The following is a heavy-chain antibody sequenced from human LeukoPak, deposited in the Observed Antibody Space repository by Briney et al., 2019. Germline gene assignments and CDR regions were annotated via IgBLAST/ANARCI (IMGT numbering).Heavy chain of an antibody. V-gene: IGHV3-7*01. Sequence: GGSLRLSCAASGFTFNGFWMSWVRQAPGKGLEWVANIKQDGSDIYYLGSVRGRFTISRDNAMNSLYLQKNSLRAEDTAVYYCTRDALYGDPSYYYMDVWGKGTTVTVSS. D-gene: IGHD4-17*01. J-gene: IGHJ6*03. CDR2: IKQDGSDI. CDR1: GFTFNGFW. CDR3: TRDALYGDPSYYYMDV.